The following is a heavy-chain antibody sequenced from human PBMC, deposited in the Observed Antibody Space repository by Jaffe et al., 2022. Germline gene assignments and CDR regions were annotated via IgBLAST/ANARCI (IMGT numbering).Heavy chain of an antibody. D-gene: IGHD3-3*01. CDR3: AKDHSRPIFGVVILVRGDAFDI. V-gene: IGHV3-23*01. J-gene: IGHJ3*02. Sequence: EVQLLESGGGLVQPGGSLRLSCAASGFTFSSYAMSWVRQAPGKGLEWVSAISGSGGSTYYADSVKGRFTISRDNSKNTLYLQMNSLRAEDTAVYYCAKDHSRPIFGVVILVRGDAFDIWGQGTMVTVSS. CDR1: GFTFSSYA. CDR2: ISGSGGST.